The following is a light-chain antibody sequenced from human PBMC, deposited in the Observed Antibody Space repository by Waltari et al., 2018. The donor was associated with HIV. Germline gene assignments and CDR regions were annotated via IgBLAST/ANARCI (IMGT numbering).Light chain of an antibody. J-gene: IGLJ3*02. CDR2: KNN. Sequence: QSALAQPPSASGAPGPRVIISSSRGRSTIEFNHLICFQHLPGTAPPPLIQKNNHRTSRVPERFSDSESGTAASPAMRGLRSQDEDDYDCGAWDDSLSAWVFGGGTKLSVL. CDR1: RSTIEFNH. CDR3: GAWDDSLSAWV. V-gene: IGLV1-47*01.